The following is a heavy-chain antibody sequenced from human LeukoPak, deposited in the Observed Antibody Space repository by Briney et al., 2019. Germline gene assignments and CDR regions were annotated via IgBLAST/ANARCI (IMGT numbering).Heavy chain of an antibody. J-gene: IGHJ4*02. CDR1: GYILTELS. CDR3: ARAFNSIQPLDY. D-gene: IGHD4-11*01. CDR2: FDPEDGET. V-gene: IGHV1-24*01. Sequence: ASVKVSCKVSGYILTELSMHWVRQAPGKGLEWMGGFDPEDGETIYAQKFQGRITMTEDTSTDTAYMELRSLRSEDTAMYYCARAFNSIQPLDYWGQGTLVTVSS.